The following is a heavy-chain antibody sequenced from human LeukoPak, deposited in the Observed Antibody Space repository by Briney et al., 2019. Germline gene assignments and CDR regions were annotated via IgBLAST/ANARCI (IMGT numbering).Heavy chain of an antibody. V-gene: IGHV3-21*04. Sequence: PGGSLRLSCAASGFTFSSYSMNWVRQAPGKGLEWVSSISSSSSYIYYADSVKGRFTISRDNSKNTLYLQMNSLRAEDTAVYYCAKDHSPYSSGVADYWGQGTLVTVSS. D-gene: IGHD6-19*01. CDR1: GFTFSSYS. J-gene: IGHJ4*02. CDR3: AKDHSPYSSGVADY. CDR2: ISSSSSYI.